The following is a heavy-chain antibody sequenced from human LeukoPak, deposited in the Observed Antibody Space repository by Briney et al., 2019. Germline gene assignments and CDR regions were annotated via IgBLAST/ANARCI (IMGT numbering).Heavy chain of an antibody. CDR2: ISASAGST. Sequence: GGSLRLSCAASGFTFSSYAMSWVRQAPGKGLEWVSTISASAGSTYYADSVKGRFTVSRDNSKNTLYLQMNSLGAEDTAVCYCARDEGLITMVRANYYGMDVWGQGTTVTVSS. J-gene: IGHJ6*02. CDR3: ARDEGLITMVRANYYGMDV. D-gene: IGHD3-10*01. V-gene: IGHV3-23*01. CDR1: GFTFSSYA.